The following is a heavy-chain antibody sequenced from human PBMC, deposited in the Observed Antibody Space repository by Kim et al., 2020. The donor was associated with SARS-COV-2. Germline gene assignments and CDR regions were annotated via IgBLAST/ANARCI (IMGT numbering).Heavy chain of an antibody. J-gene: IGHJ6*02. Sequence: SETLSLTCAVYGGSFSGYYWSWIRQPPGKGLEWIGEINHSGSTNYNPSLKSRVTISVDTSKNQFSLKLSSVTAADTAVYYCARKREMATIRGYYYYGMDVWGQGTTVTVSS. CDR3: ARKREMATIRGYYYYGMDV. V-gene: IGHV4-34*01. D-gene: IGHD5-12*01. CDR2: INHSGST. CDR1: GGSFSGYY.